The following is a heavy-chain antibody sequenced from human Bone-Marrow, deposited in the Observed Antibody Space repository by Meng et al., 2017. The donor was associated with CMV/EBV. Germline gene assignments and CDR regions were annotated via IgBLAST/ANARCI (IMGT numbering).Heavy chain of an antibody. J-gene: IGHJ6*02. CDR1: GFTVSSNY. V-gene: IGHV3-53*01. CDR2: IYSGGST. CDR3: ARERSGGDGLDV. D-gene: IGHD2-21*01. Sequence: GGPLRPPCAALGFTVSSNYMSWVRQAPGKGLEWVSVIYSGGSTYYADSVKGRFTISRDNSKNTLYLQMNSLRAEDTAVYYCARERSGGDGLDVWGQGTTVTVSS.